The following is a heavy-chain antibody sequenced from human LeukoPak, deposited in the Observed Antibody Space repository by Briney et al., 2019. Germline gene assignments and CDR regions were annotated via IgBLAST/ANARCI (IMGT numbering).Heavy chain of an antibody. CDR3: AHSMNRWAFEN. CDR1: GCSISTSD. J-gene: IGHJ1*01. V-gene: IGHV3-23*01. Sequence: PGGSLRLSCVATGCSISTSDMSWVRHAREKGLEWVSSTTSRGESSQYADSVKGRFTISRDNSKHTLYLQMDSLRAEDTAVYFCAHSMNRWAFENWGQGTLATVSS. CDR2: TTSRGESS. D-gene: IGHD4-11*01.